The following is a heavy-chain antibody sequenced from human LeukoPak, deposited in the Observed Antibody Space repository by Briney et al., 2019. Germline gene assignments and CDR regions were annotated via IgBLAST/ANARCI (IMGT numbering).Heavy chain of an antibody. D-gene: IGHD2-2*01. V-gene: IGHV4-34*01. Sequence: SETLSLTCTVSGGSISSYYWSWIRQPPGKGLEWIGEINHSGSTNYNPSLKSRVTISVDTSKNQFSLKLSSVTAADTAVYYCASSDIVVVPAAILSYWGQGTLVTVSS. J-gene: IGHJ4*02. CDR3: ASSDIVVVPAAILSY. CDR1: GGSISSYY. CDR2: INHSGST.